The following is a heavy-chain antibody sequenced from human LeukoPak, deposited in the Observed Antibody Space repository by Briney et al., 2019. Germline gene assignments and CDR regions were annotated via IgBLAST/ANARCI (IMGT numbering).Heavy chain of an antibody. CDR2: IYSSGSI. CDR3: ASLKCSGGSCYLVDY. J-gene: IGHJ4*02. D-gene: IGHD2-15*01. Sequence: PSETLSLTCTVSGGSIISYYWSWIRQFPGKGLEWIGYIYSSGSINYNPSLKSRVTMSVDTSKNQFSLKLSSVTAADTAVYYCASLKCSGGSCYLVDYWGQGALVTVSS. V-gene: IGHV4-59*08. CDR1: GGSIISYY.